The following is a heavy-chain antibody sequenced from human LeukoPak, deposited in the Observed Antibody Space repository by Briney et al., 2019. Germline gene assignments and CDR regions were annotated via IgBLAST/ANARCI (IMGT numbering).Heavy chain of an antibody. J-gene: IGHJ4*02. CDR2: MNTSGHT. D-gene: IGHD6-13*01. Sequence: SETLSLTCIVSGGSISGYYWSWIRQPAGKGLEWIGHMNTSGHTNYNSSLMSRVTMSVDTSKNQFSLRLTSVTAADTAVYYCVHSSSWYIGYWGQGTLVTVSS. CDR3: VHSSSWYIGY. CDR1: GGSISGYY. V-gene: IGHV4-4*07.